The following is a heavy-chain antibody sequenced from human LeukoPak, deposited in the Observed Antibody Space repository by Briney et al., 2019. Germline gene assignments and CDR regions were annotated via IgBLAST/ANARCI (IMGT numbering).Heavy chain of an antibody. CDR2: IASDGSST. J-gene: IGHJ4*02. D-gene: IGHD4-23*01. Sequence: GGSLRLSCAASGFTFSSYWMNWVRQAPGKGLVWVSRIASDGSSTTYADSVKDRFSISRDNAKNTLYLQMNSLRVEDTAVYYCARGRPHGNDYWGQGTLVTVSS. V-gene: IGHV3-74*01. CDR1: GFTFSSYW. CDR3: ARGRPHGNDY.